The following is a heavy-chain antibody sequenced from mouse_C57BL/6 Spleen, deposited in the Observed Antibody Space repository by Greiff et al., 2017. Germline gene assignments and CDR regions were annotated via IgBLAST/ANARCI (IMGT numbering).Heavy chain of an antibody. CDR3: ARVYDRYAMDY. J-gene: IGHJ4*01. V-gene: IGHV5-4*03. D-gene: IGHD2-12*01. CDR2: ISDGGSYT. CDR1: GFTFSSYA. Sequence: DVMLVESGGGLVKPGGSLKLSCAASGFTFSSYAMSWVRQTPEKRLEWVATISDGGSYTYYPDNVKGRFTISRDNAKNNLYLQMSHLKSEDTAMYYCARVYDRYAMDYWGQGTSVTVSS.